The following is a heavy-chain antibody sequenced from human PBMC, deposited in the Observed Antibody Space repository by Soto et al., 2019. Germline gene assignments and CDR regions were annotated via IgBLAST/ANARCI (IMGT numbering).Heavy chain of an antibody. CDR3: ARESLNFWLDP. J-gene: IGHJ5*02. Sequence: ETLSLTCAVYGGSFSGYYWSWIRQPPGKGLEWIGEINHSGSTNYNPSLKSRVTISVDTSKNQFSLRLRSVTAADTAVYYCARESLNFWLDPWGQGTLVTVSS. V-gene: IGHV4-34*01. CDR1: GGSFSGYY. CDR2: INHSGST.